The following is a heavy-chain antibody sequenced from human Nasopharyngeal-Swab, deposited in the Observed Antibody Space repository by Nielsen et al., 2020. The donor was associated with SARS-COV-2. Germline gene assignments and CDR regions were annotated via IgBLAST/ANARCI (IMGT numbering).Heavy chain of an antibody. V-gene: IGHV1-2*02. CDR3: ARDYYDNYDSDY. CDR1: GYTLTGYY. D-gene: IGHD3-22*01. J-gene: IGHJ4*02. CDR2: INPHSRGT. Sequence: ASVKVSCKASGYTLTGYYMHWVRQAPGQGLEWMGWINPHSRGTKYAQKFQGRVTMTSDTSINTAYIELSRLRSDDTAVYYCARDYYDNYDSDYWGQGTLVTVSS.